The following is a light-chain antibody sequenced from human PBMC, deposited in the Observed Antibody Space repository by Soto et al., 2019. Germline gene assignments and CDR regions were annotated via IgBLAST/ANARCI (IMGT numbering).Light chain of an antibody. CDR1: QSISSY. CDR2: GAS. Sequence: DIPMTQSPSSLSASVGDRVTITCRASQSISSYLNWYQQKAGKPPKLLIYGASSLQSGAPSRFSGSGSAKDFTLTISSLQPDDFATYYCQQSYTTPHFGQGTKLEIK. J-gene: IGKJ2*01. V-gene: IGKV1-39*01. CDR3: QQSYTTPH.